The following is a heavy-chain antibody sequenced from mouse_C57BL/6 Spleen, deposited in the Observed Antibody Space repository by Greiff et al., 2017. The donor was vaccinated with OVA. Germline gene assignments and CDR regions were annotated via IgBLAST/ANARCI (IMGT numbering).Heavy chain of an antibody. CDR1: GFTFSDYY. V-gene: IGHV5-12*01. Sequence: DVMLVESGGGLVQPGGSLKLSCAASGFTFSDYYMYWVRQTPEKRLEWVAYISNGGGSTYYPDTVKGRFTISRDNAKNTLYLQMSRLKSEDTAMYYCARPGADYGSSFWYFDVWGTGTTVTVSS. J-gene: IGHJ1*03. CDR2: ISNGGGST. D-gene: IGHD1-1*01. CDR3: ARPGADYGSSFWYFDV.